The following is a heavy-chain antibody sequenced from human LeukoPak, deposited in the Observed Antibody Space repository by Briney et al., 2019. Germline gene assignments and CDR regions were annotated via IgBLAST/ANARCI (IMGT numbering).Heavy chain of an antibody. CDR1: GFTFSRYA. V-gene: IGHV3-9*01. D-gene: IGHD6-13*01. CDR2: ISWNSGNI. CDR3: AAAAGYVDY. J-gene: IGHJ4*02. Sequence: GGSLRLSCAASGFTFSRYAMHWVRQAPGKGLEWVSGISWNSGNIDYADSVKGRFTISRDNAKNSLYLQMNSLRAEDTALYYCAAAAGYVDYWGQGTLVTVSS.